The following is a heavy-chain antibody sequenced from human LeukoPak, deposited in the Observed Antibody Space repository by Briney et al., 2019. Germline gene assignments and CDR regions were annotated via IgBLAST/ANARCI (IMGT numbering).Heavy chain of an antibody. Sequence: GGSLRPSCAASGFTVSSNYMSWVRQAPGKGLEWVSVIYSGGSTYYADSVKGRFTISRDNSKNTLYFQMNSLRAEDTAVYYCARGVKRTGGSCCGMDVWGKGTTVTVSS. D-gene: IGHD2-15*01. V-gene: IGHV3-53*01. CDR2: IYSGGST. J-gene: IGHJ6*04. CDR1: GFTVSSNY. CDR3: ARGVKRTGGSCCGMDV.